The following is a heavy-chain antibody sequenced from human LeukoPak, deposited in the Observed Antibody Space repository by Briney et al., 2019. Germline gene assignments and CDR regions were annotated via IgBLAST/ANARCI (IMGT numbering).Heavy chain of an antibody. V-gene: IGHV3-23*01. D-gene: IGHD7-27*01. CDR2: ISGSGGST. CDR1: GFTFSSYA. J-gene: IGHJ4*02. Sequence: PGGSLRLSCAASGFTFSSYAMSWVRQAPGKGLEWVSAISGSGGSTYYADSVKGRFTISRDNSKNTLYLQMNSLRAEDTALYYCAKDSANWGRHFDSWGQGTLVTVSS. CDR3: AKDSANWGRHFDS.